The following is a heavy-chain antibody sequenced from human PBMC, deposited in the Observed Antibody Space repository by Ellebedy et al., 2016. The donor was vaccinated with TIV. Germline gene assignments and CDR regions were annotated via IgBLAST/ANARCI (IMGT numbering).Heavy chain of an antibody. CDR2: IYYSGST. CDR3: ARTWGSPTGTTDAFDI. D-gene: IGHD1-1*01. J-gene: IGHJ3*02. V-gene: IGHV4-59*12. CDR1: GGSISSYY. Sequence: GSLRLSXTVSGGSISSYYWSWIRQPPGKGLEWIGYIYYSGSTNYNPSLKSRVTISVDTSKNQFSLKLSSVTAADTAVYYCARTWGSPTGTTDAFDIWGQGTMVTVSS.